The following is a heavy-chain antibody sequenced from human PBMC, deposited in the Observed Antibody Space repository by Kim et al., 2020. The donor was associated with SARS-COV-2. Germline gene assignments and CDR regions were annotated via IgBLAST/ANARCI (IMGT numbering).Heavy chain of an antibody. Sequence: VDSVTGRLTISRVNARNSLYLQMNSLRAEDTAVYSCARDGYDDYRRYFDLWGRGTLVTVSS. D-gene: IGHD4-17*01. J-gene: IGHJ2*01. CDR3: ARDGYDDYRRYFDL. V-gene: IGHV3-7*03.